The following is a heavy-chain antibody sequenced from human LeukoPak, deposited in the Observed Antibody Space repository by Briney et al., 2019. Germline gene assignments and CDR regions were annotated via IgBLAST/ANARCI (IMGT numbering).Heavy chain of an antibody. CDR2: FTPIFATA. CDR3: AKTVMVTAVTNYFDY. J-gene: IGHJ4*02. CDR1: GGSFLSYP. V-gene: IGHV1-69*05. Sequence: GASVKASFKASGGSFLSYPISWVRQAPGQGLEWMGEFTPIFATANYAQKFQGRVTISTDDSTGTAYMELSSLTSDDTAVYYCAKTVMVTAVTNYFDYWGQGSLVTVSS. D-gene: IGHD2-21*02.